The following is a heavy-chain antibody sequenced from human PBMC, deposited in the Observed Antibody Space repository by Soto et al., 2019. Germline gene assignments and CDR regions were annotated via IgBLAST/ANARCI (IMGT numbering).Heavy chain of an antibody. CDR1: GFTFDDYA. V-gene: IGHV3-9*01. CDR3: AKDMGYESSGSYGMDV. J-gene: IGHJ6*02. D-gene: IGHD3-22*01. Sequence: EVQLVESGGGLVQPGRSLRLSCAASGFTFDDYAMHWVRQAPGKGLEWVSGISWNSGSIGCADSVKGRFTISRDKAKNSLYSQMNSLRAEDTAVYYAAKDMGYESSGSYGMDVWGQGTTVTVSS. CDR2: ISWNSGSI.